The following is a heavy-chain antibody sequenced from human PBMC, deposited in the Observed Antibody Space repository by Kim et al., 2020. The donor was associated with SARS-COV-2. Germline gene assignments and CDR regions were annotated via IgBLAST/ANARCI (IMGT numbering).Heavy chain of an antibody. J-gene: IGHJ6*02. V-gene: IGHV3-30*18. CDR1: GFTFSSYG. D-gene: IGHD3-10*01. Sequence: GGSLRLSCAASGFTFSSYGMHWVRQAPGKGLEWVAVISYDGSNKYYADSVKGRFTISRDNSKNTLYLQMNSLRAEDTAVYYCAKDWITMVRGPNYYGMDVWGQGTTVTVSS. CDR2: ISYDGSNK. CDR3: AKDWITMVRGPNYYGMDV.